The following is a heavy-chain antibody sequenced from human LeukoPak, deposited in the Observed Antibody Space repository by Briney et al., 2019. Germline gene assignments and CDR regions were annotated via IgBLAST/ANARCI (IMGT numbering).Heavy chain of an antibody. Sequence: PGGSLRLSCAASGFTFDDYAMHWVRQAPGKGLEWVSGISWNSGSIGYADSVKGRFTISRDNVKNSLYLQMNSLRAEDTALYYCAKDSDYDSSGYSLFDYWGQGTLVTVSS. J-gene: IGHJ4*02. CDR2: ISWNSGSI. CDR1: GFTFDDYA. CDR3: AKDSDYDSSGYSLFDY. V-gene: IGHV3-9*01. D-gene: IGHD3-22*01.